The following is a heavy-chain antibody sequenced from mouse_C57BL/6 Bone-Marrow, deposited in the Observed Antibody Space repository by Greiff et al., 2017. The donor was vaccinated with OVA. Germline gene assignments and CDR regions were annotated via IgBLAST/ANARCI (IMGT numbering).Heavy chain of an antibody. V-gene: IGHV5-17*01. CDR1: GFTFSDYG. Sequence: EVKVVESGGGLVKPGGSLKLSCAASGFTFSDYGMHWVRQAPEKGLEWVAYISSGSSTIYYADTVKGRFTISRDNAKNTLFLQMTSLRSEDTAMDYCARRTGTGYYFDYWGQGTTLTVSS. J-gene: IGHJ2*01. CDR2: ISSGSSTI. D-gene: IGHD4-1*01. CDR3: ARRTGTGYYFDY.